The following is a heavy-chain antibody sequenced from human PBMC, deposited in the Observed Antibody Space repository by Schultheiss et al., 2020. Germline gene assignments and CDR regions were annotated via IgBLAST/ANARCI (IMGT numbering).Heavy chain of an antibody. J-gene: IGHJ6*02. CDR2: IYHSGST. CDR1: GGSISSYY. D-gene: IGHD3-16*01. V-gene: IGHV4-59*12. CDR3: ARLGNYYGMDV. Sequence: SATMSLTCTVSGGSISSYYWSWIRQPPGKGLEWIGEIYHSGSTNYNPSLKSRVTISVDKSKNQFSLKLSSVTAADTAVYYCARLGNYYGMDVWGQGTTVTVAS.